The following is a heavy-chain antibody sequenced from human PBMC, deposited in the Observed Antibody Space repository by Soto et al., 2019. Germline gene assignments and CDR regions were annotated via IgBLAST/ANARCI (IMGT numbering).Heavy chain of an antibody. D-gene: IGHD3-22*01. Sequence: QVQLVESGGGVVQPGRSLRLSCAASGFTFSSYGMHWVRQAPGKGLEWVAVISYDGSNKYYADSVKGRFTISRDNSKNTLYLQMNSLRAEDTAVYYCAKEIIYDSRGHYFDYWGQGTLVTVSS. CDR1: GFTFSSYG. V-gene: IGHV3-30*18. J-gene: IGHJ4*02. CDR3: AKEIIYDSRGHYFDY. CDR2: ISYDGSNK.